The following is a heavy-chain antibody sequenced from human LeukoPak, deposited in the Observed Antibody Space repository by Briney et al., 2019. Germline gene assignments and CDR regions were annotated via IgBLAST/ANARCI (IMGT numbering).Heavy chain of an antibody. CDR3: ARGWLQTGFDC. CDR2: TYYKSKWCN. CDR1: GGSVSGNSGA. Sequence: QTLSLTCAISGGSVSGNSGAWNWIRQSPSRGLEWLGRTYYKSKWCNEYAVSVKSRITINPDTTKNQFSLQLNSVTPEDTALYYCARGWLQTGFDCWGQGTLVTVSS. J-gene: IGHJ4*02. D-gene: IGHD5-24*01. V-gene: IGHV6-1*01.